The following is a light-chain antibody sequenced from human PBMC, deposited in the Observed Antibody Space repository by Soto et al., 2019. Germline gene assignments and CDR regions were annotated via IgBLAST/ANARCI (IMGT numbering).Light chain of an antibody. CDR1: SSDVGGFDS. CDR3: SSYTSSNTLV. V-gene: IGLV2-14*01. CDR2: EVT. J-gene: IGLJ1*01. Sequence: QSVLTQPASVSGSPGQSITLSCTGTSSDVGGFDSVSWYQQHPGSAPKLMIYEVTHRPSGVSHRFSGSKSGNTASLTISGLQTEDEADYYCSSYTSSNTLVFGTGTKLTVL.